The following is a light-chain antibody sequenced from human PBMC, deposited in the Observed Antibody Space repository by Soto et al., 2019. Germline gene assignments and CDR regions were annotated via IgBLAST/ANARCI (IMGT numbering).Light chain of an antibody. CDR2: DVS. CDR3: SSYTSSSTPDV. Sequence: QSALTQPASVSGSPGQSITISCTGTSSDVGGYNYVSWYQQHPGKAPKLMIYDVSNRPSGVSNRFSGSKSGNTASLTISGLQTKDEADYYCSSYTSSSTPDVFGTGTQLTVL. CDR1: SSDVGGYNY. V-gene: IGLV2-14*01. J-gene: IGLJ1*01.